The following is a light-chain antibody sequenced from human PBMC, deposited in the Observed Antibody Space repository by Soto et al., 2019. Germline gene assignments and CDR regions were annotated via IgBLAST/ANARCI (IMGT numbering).Light chain of an antibody. CDR3: QQYTNWPMYT. V-gene: IGKV3-15*01. Sequence: EILLTQSPAALSVSPGESVTVSCRASQSVSTTVAWYQQNPGQPPRPLIYAAFSRATRIPARFSCSGSGTDFTLTIRRLQSEDFAVYYCQQYTNWPMYTFGQGTKLEIK. J-gene: IGKJ2*01. CDR1: QSVSTT. CDR2: AAF.